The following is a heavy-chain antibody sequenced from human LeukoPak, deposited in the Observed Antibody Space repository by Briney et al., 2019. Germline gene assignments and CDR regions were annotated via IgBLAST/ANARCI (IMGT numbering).Heavy chain of an antibody. CDR1: GFTFSSYG. Sequence: GGSLRLSCAASGFTFSSYGMHWVRQAPGKGLEWVAVISYDGSNKYYADSVKGRFTISRDNSKNTLYLQMSSLRAEDTAVYYCAKEWYYYDSSGYYSHWGQGTLVTVSS. D-gene: IGHD3-22*01. CDR2: ISYDGSNK. J-gene: IGHJ4*02. V-gene: IGHV3-30*18. CDR3: AKEWYYYDSSGYYSH.